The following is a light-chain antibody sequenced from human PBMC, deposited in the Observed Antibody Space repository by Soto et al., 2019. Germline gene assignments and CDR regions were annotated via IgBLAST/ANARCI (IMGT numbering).Light chain of an antibody. CDR3: QQRSNSPPWT. V-gene: IGKV3-11*01. J-gene: IGKJ1*01. CDR1: QSVSSY. CDR2: DAA. Sequence: EIVLTQSPATVSLSPGERATLSCMASQSVSSYLAWYQQKGGEAPSLLIYDAANRAAAIPAGSSGSGGGAYLTLTISSLEHEDVAVYYCQQRSNSPPWTFGQGTKVDIK.